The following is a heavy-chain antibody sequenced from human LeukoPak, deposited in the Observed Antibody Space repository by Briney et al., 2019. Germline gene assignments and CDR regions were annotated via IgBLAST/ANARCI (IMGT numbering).Heavy chain of an antibody. CDR2: IYYSGST. CDR1: GGSIRNYY. D-gene: IGHD3-10*01. CDR3: ARDYYGSGY. V-gene: IGHV4-59*01. J-gene: IGHJ4*02. Sequence: PSETLSLTCTVSGGSIRNYYWSWIRQPPGKGLEWIGYIYYSGSTNYNPSLKSRVTISVDTSKNQFSLKLSSVTAADTAVYYCARDYYGSGYWGQGTLVTVSS.